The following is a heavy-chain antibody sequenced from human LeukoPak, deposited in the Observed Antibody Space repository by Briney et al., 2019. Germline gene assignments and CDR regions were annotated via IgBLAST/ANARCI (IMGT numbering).Heavy chain of an antibody. V-gene: IGHV4-59*01. J-gene: IGHJ6*02. CDR1: GFTFSSYA. Sequence: PGGSLRLSCAASGFTFSSYAMSWVRQAPGKGLEWIGNIYHSGSTRYSPSLKSRVTISIDTSKNQFSLKLSSVTAADTAVYYCASRVAGTSMDVWGQGTTVTVSS. CDR3: ASRVAGTSMDV. CDR2: IYHSGST. D-gene: IGHD6-19*01.